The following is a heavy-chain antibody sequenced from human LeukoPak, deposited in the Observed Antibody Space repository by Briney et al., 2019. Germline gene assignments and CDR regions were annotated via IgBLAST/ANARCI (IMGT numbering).Heavy chain of an antibody. V-gene: IGHV3-30*18. CDR2: ISYDGSNK. CDR1: GFSSSNFA. J-gene: IGHJ6*02. Sequence: PGGSLRLSCSDSGFSSSNFAMTWVRQAPGKGLEWVAVISYDGSNKYYADSVKGRFTISRDNSKNTLYLQMNSLRAEDTAVYYCAKGPMTTVTTLGVDYGMDVWGQGTTVTVSS. CDR3: AKGPMTTVTTLGVDYGMDV. D-gene: IGHD4-17*01.